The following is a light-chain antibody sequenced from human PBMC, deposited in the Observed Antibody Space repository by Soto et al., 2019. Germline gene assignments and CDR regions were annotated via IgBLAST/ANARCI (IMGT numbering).Light chain of an antibody. J-gene: IGKJ1*01. Sequence: DIEMTQSPYSLPASVGDRVYILCRASQNIARYLNWYQQKPGKSPRLLIYAASILHGGVPSRFSGSGAGTDFTLTLSSLQPDDFATYYCQQSYSTPWTFGQGTKVDIK. CDR3: QQSYSTPWT. CDR1: QNIARY. V-gene: IGKV1-39*01. CDR2: AAS.